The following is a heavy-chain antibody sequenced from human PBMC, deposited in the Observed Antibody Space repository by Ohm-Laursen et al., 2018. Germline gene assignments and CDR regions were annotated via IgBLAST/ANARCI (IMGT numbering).Heavy chain of an antibody. Sequence: SLRLSCTASGFTFSSYAMSWVRQAPGRGLEWVSDISGSGGGTHYTDSVKGRFTISRDNSKNTLYLQMNSLRAEDTAIYYCAEYDYSNSFNNWGQGTLVTVSS. J-gene: IGHJ4*02. V-gene: IGHV3-23*01. D-gene: IGHD4-11*01. CDR3: AEYDYSNSFNN. CDR1: GFTFSSYA. CDR2: ISGSGGGT.